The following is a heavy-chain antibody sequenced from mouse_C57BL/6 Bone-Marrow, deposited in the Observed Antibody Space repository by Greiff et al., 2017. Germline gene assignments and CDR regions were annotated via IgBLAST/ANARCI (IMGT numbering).Heavy chain of an antibody. CDR2: IYPGSGST. CDR3: ARGDYDCYAMDY. V-gene: IGHV1-55*01. CDR1: GYTFTSYW. Sequence: QVQLQQPGAELVKPGASVKMSCKASGYTFTSYWITWVKQRPGQGLEWIGDIYPGSGSTNYNEKFKSKATLTVDTSSSTAYMQLSRLTSEDSAVYYCARGDYDCYAMDYWGQGTSVTVSS. D-gene: IGHD1-1*02. J-gene: IGHJ4*01.